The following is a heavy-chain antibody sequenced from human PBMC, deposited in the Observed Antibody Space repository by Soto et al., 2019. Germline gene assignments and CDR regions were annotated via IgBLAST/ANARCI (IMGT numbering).Heavy chain of an antibody. CDR2: IYYSAST. Sequence: PSETLSLTCTVSGGSISSYYWSWIRQPPGKGLEWIGYIYYSASTNYNPSLKSRVTISVDTSKNQFSLKLTSVTAADTAVYYCARGKITGLFDYRGQGTLVTVSS. V-gene: IGHV4-59*12. CDR1: GGSISSYY. J-gene: IGHJ4*02. CDR3: ARGKITGLFDY. D-gene: IGHD2-8*02.